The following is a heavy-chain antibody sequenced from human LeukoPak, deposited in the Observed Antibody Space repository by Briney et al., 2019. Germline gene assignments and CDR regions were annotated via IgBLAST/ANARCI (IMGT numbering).Heavy chain of an antibody. Sequence: GGSLRLSCAASGFTFSSYGMSWVRQAPGKGLEWVSAISGSGGSTYYADSVKGRFTISRDNAKNSLYLQMNSLRAEDTAVYYCARRWLQSWGMDVWGKGTTVIVSS. CDR1: GFTFSSYG. J-gene: IGHJ6*03. V-gene: IGHV3-23*01. CDR2: ISGSGGST. CDR3: ARRWLQSWGMDV. D-gene: IGHD5-24*01.